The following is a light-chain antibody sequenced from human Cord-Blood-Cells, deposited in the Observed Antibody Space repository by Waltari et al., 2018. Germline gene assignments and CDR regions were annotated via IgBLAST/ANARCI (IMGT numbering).Light chain of an antibody. J-gene: IGKJ3*01. CDR3: QQYNNWPPLFT. V-gene: IGKV3-15*01. Sequence: EIVMTQSPATLSVSPGERATLSCRASQSVSSNLAWYKQKPGQASRLLIYGASTSATGIPARFSGSGSGTEFTLTISSLQSEDFAVYYCQQYNNWPPLFTFGPGTKVDIK. CDR1: QSVSSN. CDR2: GAS.